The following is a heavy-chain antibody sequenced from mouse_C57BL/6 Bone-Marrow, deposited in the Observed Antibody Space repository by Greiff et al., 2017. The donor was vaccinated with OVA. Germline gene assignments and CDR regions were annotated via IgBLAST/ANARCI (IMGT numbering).Heavy chain of an antibody. Sequence: VQLQQSVAELVRPGASVKLSCTASGFNIKNTYMHWVKQRPEQGLEWIGRIDPANGNTKYAPKFQGKATITADTSSNTAYLQLSSLTSEDTAFYYCARGGYDGYYLYYFDYWGQGTTLTVSS. CDR1: GFNIKNTY. J-gene: IGHJ2*01. D-gene: IGHD2-3*01. V-gene: IGHV14-3*01. CDR2: IDPANGNT. CDR3: ARGGYDGYYLYYFDY.